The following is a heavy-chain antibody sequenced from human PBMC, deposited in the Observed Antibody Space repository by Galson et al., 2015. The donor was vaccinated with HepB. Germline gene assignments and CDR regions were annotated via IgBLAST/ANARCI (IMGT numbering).Heavy chain of an antibody. Sequence: CAISGDSVSRNTASWNRIRQSPSRGLEWLGRTYYRTKWYSDSAVSVRSRITVNADTSKNQFSLQLNSVTPEDTAVYYCARGRLGIEVSLFDPWAQGSLVIVSS. CDR2: TYYRTKWYS. D-gene: IGHD5/OR15-5a*01. CDR3: ARGRLGIEVSLFDP. CDR1: GDSVSRNTAS. J-gene: IGHJ5*02. V-gene: IGHV6-1*01.